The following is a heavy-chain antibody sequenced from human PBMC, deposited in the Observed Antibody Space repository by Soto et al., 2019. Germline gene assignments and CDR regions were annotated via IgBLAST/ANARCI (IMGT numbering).Heavy chain of an antibody. CDR3: ARGVQGSRYFDL. CDR2: INNDGSST. J-gene: IGHJ2*01. Sequence: EEQLVESGGGLVQPGGSLSLSCAASGYIFSSYWMHWVRQVPGKGLVWVSRINNDGSSTTYADSVNGRFTVSRDNAKNTLYLQMNSLRAEDTAVYYCARGVQGSRYFDLLGRGTLVTVSS. V-gene: IGHV3-74*01. CDR1: GYIFSSYW.